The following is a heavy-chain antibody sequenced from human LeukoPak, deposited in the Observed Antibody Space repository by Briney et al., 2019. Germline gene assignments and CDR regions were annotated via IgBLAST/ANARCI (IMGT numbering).Heavy chain of an antibody. Sequence: GGSLRLSCAASGFTFSSYAMSWVRQAPGKGLEWVSAISSSGSTIYYADSVKGRFTISRDNAKNSLYLQMNSLRAEDTAVYYCARFKYSSSDLDYWGQGTLVTVSS. V-gene: IGHV3-48*03. D-gene: IGHD6-6*01. J-gene: IGHJ4*02. CDR3: ARFKYSSSDLDY. CDR2: ISSSGSTI. CDR1: GFTFSSYA.